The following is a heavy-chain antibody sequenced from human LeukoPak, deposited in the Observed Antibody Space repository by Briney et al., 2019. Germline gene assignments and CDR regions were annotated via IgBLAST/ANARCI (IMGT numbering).Heavy chain of an antibody. D-gene: IGHD5-18*01. CDR2: IIPIFGTA. CDR3: ATDQGEWGYSYGRRGGYYYFYYMDV. CDR1: GCTFSSYA. V-gene: IGHV1-69*13. J-gene: IGHJ6*03. Sequence: ASVKVSCKASGCTFSSYAICWVRQAPGQGLEWMGGIIPIFGTANYAQTLQGRVTITADESTSTAYMELSSLRSEDTAVYYCATDQGEWGYSYGRRGGYYYFYYMDVWGKGTTVTISS.